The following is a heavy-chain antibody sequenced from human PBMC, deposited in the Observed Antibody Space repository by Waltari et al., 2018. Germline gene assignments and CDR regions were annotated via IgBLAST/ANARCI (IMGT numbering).Heavy chain of an antibody. D-gene: IGHD3-16*01. CDR2: VYPTGGA. CDR3: ATHPPSQLGVVLNWFDP. Sequence: QAQLQQWGAGLLKPSETLSLTCAFSGVSFTGYTWTWIRHSPGTGLEWIADVYPTGGAKYNPSLKSRVTISVDTSKNQFSLKVNSVTAADTAVYYCATHPPSQLGVVLNWFDPWGQGILVTVSS. CDR1: GVSFTGYT. J-gene: IGHJ5*02. V-gene: IGHV4-34*01.